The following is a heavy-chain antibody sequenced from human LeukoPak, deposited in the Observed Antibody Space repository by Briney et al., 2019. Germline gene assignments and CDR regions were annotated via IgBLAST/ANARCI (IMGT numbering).Heavy chain of an antibody. V-gene: IGHV4-59*08. CDR1: GGSISSYY. Sequence: SSETLSLTCTVSGGSISSYYWNWIRQPPGKGLEWIGYVHYSGSTKYNPSLKSRVTISVDTSKNQFSLKLSSVIAADTAVYYCARWYSSGWAFDYWGQGTLVTVSS. CDR3: ARWYSSGWAFDY. J-gene: IGHJ4*02. D-gene: IGHD6-19*01. CDR2: VHYSGST.